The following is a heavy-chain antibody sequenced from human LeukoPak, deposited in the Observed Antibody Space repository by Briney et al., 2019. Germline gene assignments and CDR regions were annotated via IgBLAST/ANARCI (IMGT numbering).Heavy chain of an antibody. V-gene: IGHV1-18*01. Sequence: GASVKVSCKTSGYTFTSFGITWVRQAPGQGPEWMGWIKVGEGNTHFAQKFQDRVSMTRDISSNTAFLELRNLRSDDTAVYFCSRSSDTTSWYYFDHWGQGTLVTVPS. J-gene: IGHJ4*02. CDR3: SRSSDTTSWYYFDH. D-gene: IGHD2/OR15-2a*01. CDR2: IKVGEGNT. CDR1: GYTFTSFG.